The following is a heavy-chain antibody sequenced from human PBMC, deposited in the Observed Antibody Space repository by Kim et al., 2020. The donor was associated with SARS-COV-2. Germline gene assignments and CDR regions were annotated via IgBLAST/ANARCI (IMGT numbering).Heavy chain of an antibody. CDR1: GGTFSSYA. Sequence: SVKVSCKASGGTFSSYAISWVRQAPGQGLEWMGGIIPIFGTANYAQKFQGRVTITADESTSTAYMELSSLRSEDTAVYYCARDREGVVVASYWYFDLWGRGTLVTVSS. CDR2: IIPIFGTA. V-gene: IGHV1-69*13. J-gene: IGHJ2*01. D-gene: IGHD2-15*01. CDR3: ARDREGVVVASYWYFDL.